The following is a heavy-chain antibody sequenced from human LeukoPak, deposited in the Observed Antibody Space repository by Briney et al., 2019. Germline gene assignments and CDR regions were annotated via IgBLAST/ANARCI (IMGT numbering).Heavy chain of an antibody. CDR3: ATSPAAAPGDAFDI. J-gene: IGHJ3*02. CDR2: ISSGSSDI. Sequence: GGSLRLSCVASGFTFSSYSMNWVRQAPGKGLEWVSSISSGSSDIYYAHSVKGRFTISRDNPKNSLYLQMNRLRAEYTAVYYCATSPAAAPGDAFDIWGEGTMVTVSS. D-gene: IGHD6-13*01. V-gene: IGHV3-21*01. CDR1: GFTFSSYS.